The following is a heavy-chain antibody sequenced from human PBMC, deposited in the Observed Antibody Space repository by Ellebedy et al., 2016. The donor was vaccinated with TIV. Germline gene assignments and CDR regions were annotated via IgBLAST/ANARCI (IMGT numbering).Heavy chain of an antibody. CDR3: ATGLGYGVLDF. V-gene: IGHV4-4*02. CDR1: GDSISRSNW. J-gene: IGHJ4*02. CDR2: IYYTGST. D-gene: IGHD4-17*01. Sequence: SETLSLTCAVSGDSISRSNWWSWVRQPPGKGLEWIGEIYYTGSTNYNPSLKSRVTMSADTSKNQFSLKVTSVTAADTAIYYCATGLGYGVLDFWGQGTLVTVSS.